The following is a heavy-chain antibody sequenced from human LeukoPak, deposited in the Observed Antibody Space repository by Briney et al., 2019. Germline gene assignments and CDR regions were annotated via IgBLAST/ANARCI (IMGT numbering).Heavy chain of an antibody. CDR1: GYAFTGYY. Sequence: ASVKVSCKASGYAFTGYYMHWVRQAPGQGLEWMGWINPNSGGTNYAQKFQGRVTMTRDTSISTAYMELSRLRSDDTAVYYCARGESAQLWYRFDYWGQGTLVTVSS. J-gene: IGHJ4*02. CDR2: INPNSGGT. D-gene: IGHD5-18*01. CDR3: ARGESAQLWYRFDY. V-gene: IGHV1-2*02.